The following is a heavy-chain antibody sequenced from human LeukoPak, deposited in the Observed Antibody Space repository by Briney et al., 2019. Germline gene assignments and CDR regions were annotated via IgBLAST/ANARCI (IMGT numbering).Heavy chain of an antibody. Sequence: GGSLRLSCEASGFTFSNYNMKWVRQAPGKGPEWVSSVSSSRTNRYYANSVKGRFTISRDNAKNSLYLQMNSLRVEDTAVYYCARDHLGSWYVNGFDPWGQGILVTVSS. CDR1: GFTFSNYN. V-gene: IGHV3-21*01. D-gene: IGHD6-13*01. CDR3: ARDHLGSWYVNGFDP. J-gene: IGHJ5*02. CDR2: VSSSRTNR.